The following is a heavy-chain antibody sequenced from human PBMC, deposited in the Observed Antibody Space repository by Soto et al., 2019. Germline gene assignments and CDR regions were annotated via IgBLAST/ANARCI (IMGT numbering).Heavy chain of an antibody. CDR2: MNPNSGNT. CDR3: AREYYFGVVNRSYYYYMDV. J-gene: IGHJ6*03. D-gene: IGHD3-3*01. V-gene: IGHV1-8*01. CDR1: GYTFTSYD. Sequence: GASVKVSCKASGYTFTSYDINWVRQATGQGLEWTGWMNPNSGNTGYAQKFQGRVTMTRNTSISTAYMELSSVRSEDTAVYYCAREYYFGVVNRSYYYYMDVWGKGTTVTVSS.